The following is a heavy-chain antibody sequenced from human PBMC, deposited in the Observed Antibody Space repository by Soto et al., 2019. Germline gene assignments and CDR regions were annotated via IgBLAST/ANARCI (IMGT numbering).Heavy chain of an antibody. Sequence: SVKVSCKASGGTFSSYAITWVRQAPGQGLEWMGRTIPLLNVADYAQDFQGRLTITADKSTSTTYMELTSLTSKDTAVYYCARDSPIGSTFSGYDAIDSWGQGTLVTVSS. D-gene: IGHD5-12*01. CDR3: ARDSPIGSTFSGYDAIDS. J-gene: IGHJ4*02. V-gene: IGHV1-69*04. CDR2: TIPLLNVA. CDR1: GGTFSSYA.